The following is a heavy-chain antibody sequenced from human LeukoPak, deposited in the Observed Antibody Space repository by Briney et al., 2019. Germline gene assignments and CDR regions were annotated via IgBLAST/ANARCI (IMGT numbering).Heavy chain of an antibody. Sequence: SVRVSCKASGGTFSSYAISWVRQAPGQGLEWMGGIIPIFGTANYAQKFQGRVTITADKSTSTAYMELSSLRSEDTAVYYCARDAIGGNSYGNDAFDIWGQGTMVTVSS. CDR1: GGTFSSYA. J-gene: IGHJ3*02. V-gene: IGHV1-69*06. D-gene: IGHD5-18*01. CDR3: ARDAIGGNSYGNDAFDI. CDR2: IIPIFGTA.